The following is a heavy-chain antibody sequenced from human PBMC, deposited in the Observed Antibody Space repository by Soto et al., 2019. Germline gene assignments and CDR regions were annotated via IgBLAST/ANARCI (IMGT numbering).Heavy chain of an antibody. CDR1: GFSLSTSGVG. D-gene: IGHD3-22*01. CDR2: IYWDDDK. Sequence: SGPTLVNPTQTLTLTCTFSGFSLSTSGVGVGWIRQPPGKALEWLALIYWDDDKRYSPSLKTRLTISKDTSKNQVVLTMTNMDPVDTATYYCARNHYYDSSGYYGLDYWGQGTLVTVSS. CDR3: ARNHYYDSSGYYGLDY. J-gene: IGHJ4*02. V-gene: IGHV2-5*02.